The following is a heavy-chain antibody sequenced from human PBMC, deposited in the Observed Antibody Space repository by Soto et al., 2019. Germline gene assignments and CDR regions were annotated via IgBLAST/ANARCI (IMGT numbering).Heavy chain of an antibody. CDR3: ELQESYYYYYMDV. CDR1: GGSISSSSYY. Sequence: PSETLSLTCTVSGGSISSSSYYWGWIRQPPGKGLEWIGSIYYSGSTYYNPSLKSRVTISVDTSKNQFSLKLSSVTAADTAVYYCELQESYYYYYMDVWGKGTTVTVSS. CDR2: IYYSGST. J-gene: IGHJ6*03. V-gene: IGHV4-39*01.